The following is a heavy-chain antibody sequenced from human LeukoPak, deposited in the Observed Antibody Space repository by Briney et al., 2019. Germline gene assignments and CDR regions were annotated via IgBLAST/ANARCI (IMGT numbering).Heavy chain of an antibody. J-gene: IGHJ6*03. Sequence: PSETLSLTCTVSGGSISSYYWSWLRQPPGKGLEYIGYTHYSGATNYNPSLKSRVTISLDTSGNQFSLKLSSVTAADTAVYYCARGVVLPSYYYYYYYMDVWGKGTTVTVSS. CDR2: THYSGAT. V-gene: IGHV4-59*01. CDR3: ARGVVLPSYYYYYYYMDV. CDR1: GGSISSYY. D-gene: IGHD2-2*01.